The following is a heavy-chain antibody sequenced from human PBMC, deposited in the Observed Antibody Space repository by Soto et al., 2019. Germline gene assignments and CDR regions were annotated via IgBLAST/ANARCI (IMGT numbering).Heavy chain of an antibody. Sequence: PGGSLRLSCAPSGFTVSSHYMSWVRQAPGKGLEWVSGINSGGSTYYADSVKGRFTISRDHSRNTLYLQMNSLRVEDTAVYYCARGGGYSSGWSGAFDIWGQGTMVTVSS. CDR2: INSGGST. V-gene: IGHV3-53*01. CDR3: ARGGGYSSGWSGAFDI. J-gene: IGHJ3*02. D-gene: IGHD6-19*01. CDR1: GFTVSSHY.